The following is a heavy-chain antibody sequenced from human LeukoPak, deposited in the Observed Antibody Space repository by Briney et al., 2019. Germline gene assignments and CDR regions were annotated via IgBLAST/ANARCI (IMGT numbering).Heavy chain of an antibody. CDR3: ASGLCSSTSCSFDY. J-gene: IGHJ4*02. D-gene: IGHD2-2*01. V-gene: IGHV3-53*01. CDR2: IYSGGST. CDR1: GFTVSSNY. Sequence: PGGSLRLSCAASGFTVSSNYMSWVRQAPGKGLEWVSVIYSGGSTYYADSVKGRFTISRDNAKNTLYLQMNSLRAEDTAVYYCASGLCSSTSCSFDYWGQGTLVTVSS.